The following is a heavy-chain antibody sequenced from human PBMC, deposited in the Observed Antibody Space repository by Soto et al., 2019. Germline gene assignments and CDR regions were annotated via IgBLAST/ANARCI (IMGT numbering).Heavy chain of an antibody. CDR2: INHSGST. J-gene: IGHJ5*02. V-gene: IGHV4-34*01. Sequence: SETLSLTCAVYGGSFSGYYWSWIRQPPGKGLEWIGEINHSGSTNYNPSLKSRVTISVDTSKNQFSLKLSSVTAADTAVYYCARKLRFLEWLFPGNWFDPWGQGTLVTVSS. CDR3: ARKLRFLEWLFPGNWFDP. D-gene: IGHD3-3*01. CDR1: GGSFSGYY.